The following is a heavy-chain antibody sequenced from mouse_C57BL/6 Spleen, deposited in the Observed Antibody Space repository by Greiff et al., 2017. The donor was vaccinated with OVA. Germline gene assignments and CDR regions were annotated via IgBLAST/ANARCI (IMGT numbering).Heavy chain of an antibody. J-gene: IGHJ2*01. CDR3: ARRIIYYGNLYYFDY. Sequence: VQLKQSGPVLVKPGASVKMSCKASGYTFTDYYMNWVKQSHGKSLEWIGVINPYNGGTSYNQKFKGKATLTVDKSSSTAYMELNSLTSEDSAVYYCARRIIYYGNLYYFDYWGQGTTLTVSS. D-gene: IGHD2-1*01. CDR1: GYTFTDYY. V-gene: IGHV1-19*01. CDR2: INPYNGGT.